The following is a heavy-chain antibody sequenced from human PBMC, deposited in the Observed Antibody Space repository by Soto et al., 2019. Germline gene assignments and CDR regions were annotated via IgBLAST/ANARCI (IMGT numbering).Heavy chain of an antibody. V-gene: IGHV1-69*02. Sequence: QVQLVQSGAEVKRPGSSVRVSCKASGGTFNGYTISWVRQAPGQGPEWMGRIIPVLGVANYAQTFQGRVTITADKSTSTVYMDLSSLRSEDTAVYYCARGGVAAAGTLGNWGQGTLVTVSS. CDR2: IIPVLGVA. J-gene: IGHJ4*02. CDR1: GGTFNGYT. CDR3: ARGGVAAAGTLGN. D-gene: IGHD6-13*01.